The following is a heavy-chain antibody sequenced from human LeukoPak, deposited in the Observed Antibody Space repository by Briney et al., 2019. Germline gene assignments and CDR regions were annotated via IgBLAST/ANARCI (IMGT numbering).Heavy chain of an antibody. D-gene: IGHD4-11*01. J-gene: IGHJ6*02. V-gene: IGHV3-30*03. Sequence: GGSLRLSCAASGFTFSNYGMHWVRQAPGKGLEWVATITYDGSSEYYADSVKDRFTVSRDNSKNTLYLQMNSLRAEDTAVYYCARFPTVTYGMDVWGQGTTVTVSS. CDR1: GFTFSNYG. CDR3: ARFPTVTYGMDV. CDR2: ITYDGSSE.